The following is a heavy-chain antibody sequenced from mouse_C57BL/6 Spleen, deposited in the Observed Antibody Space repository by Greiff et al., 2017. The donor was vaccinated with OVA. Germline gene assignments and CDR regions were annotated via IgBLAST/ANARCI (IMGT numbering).Heavy chain of an antibody. D-gene: IGHD2-3*01. Sequence: QVQLQQPGAELVKPGASVKLSCKASGYTFTSYWMHWVKQRPGQGLEWIGMIHPNSGSTNYNEKFKSKATLTVDKSSSTAYMQLSSLTSEDSAVYYCARSGDGYLPFSDYWGQGTSVTVSS. CDR1: GYTFTSYW. CDR2: IHPNSGST. J-gene: IGHJ4*01. CDR3: ARSGDGYLPFSDY. V-gene: IGHV1-64*01.